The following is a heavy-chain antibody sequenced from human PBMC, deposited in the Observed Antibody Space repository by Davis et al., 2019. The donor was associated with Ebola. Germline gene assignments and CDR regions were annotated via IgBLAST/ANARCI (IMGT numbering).Heavy chain of an antibody. D-gene: IGHD4-17*01. CDR1: GFTFDDYG. Sequence: GESLKISCAASGFTFDDYGMSWVRQAPGKGLEWVSGINWNGGSTGYADSVKGRFTISRDNAKNSLYLQMNSLRAEDTALYHCARGDYGDDYYYGMDVWGQGTTVTVSS. J-gene: IGHJ6*02. CDR2: INWNGGST. V-gene: IGHV3-20*01. CDR3: ARGDYGDDYYYGMDV.